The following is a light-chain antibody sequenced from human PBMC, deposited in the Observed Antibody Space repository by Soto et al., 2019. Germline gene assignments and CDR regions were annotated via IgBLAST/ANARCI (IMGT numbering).Light chain of an antibody. V-gene: IGLV4-60*03. J-gene: IGLJ3*02. Sequence: QLVLTQSSSASASLGSSVKLTCTLSSGHSSYIIAWHQQQPGKAPRYLMKLEGSGSYNKGSGVPDRFSGSSSGADRYLTISNLQSEDEAGYYCETWDSNTQVFGGGTQLTVL. CDR3: ETWDSNTQV. CDR1: SGHSSYI. CDR2: LEGSGSY.